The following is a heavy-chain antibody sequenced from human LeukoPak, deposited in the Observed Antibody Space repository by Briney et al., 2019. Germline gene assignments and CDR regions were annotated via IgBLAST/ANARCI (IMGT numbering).Heavy chain of an antibody. V-gene: IGHV3-23*01. Sequence: GGSLRLSCAASGITFSSYAMTWVRQAPGKGLEWVSAISGSGGTTYYADSVKGRFTISRDNSNYTLFLQMNSLRAEDTAVYYCAKDRVIMVRGALDSWGQGTLVTVSS. CDR1: GITFSSYA. CDR2: ISGSGGTT. CDR3: AKDRVIMVRGALDS. D-gene: IGHD3-10*01. J-gene: IGHJ5*01.